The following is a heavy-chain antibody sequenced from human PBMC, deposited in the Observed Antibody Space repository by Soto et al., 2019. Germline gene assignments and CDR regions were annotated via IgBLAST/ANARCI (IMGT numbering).Heavy chain of an antibody. J-gene: IGHJ6*02. CDR2: ISAYNGNT. D-gene: IGHD6-19*01. Sequence: ASVKVSCKASGYTFTSYGISWVRQAPGQGLEWMGWISAYNGNTNYAQKIQGRVTMTTDTSTSTAYMELRSLRSDDTAVYYCARDGYSSGFLYYYYYGMDVWGQGTTVTVSS. CDR1: GYTFTSYG. V-gene: IGHV1-18*01. CDR3: ARDGYSSGFLYYYYYGMDV.